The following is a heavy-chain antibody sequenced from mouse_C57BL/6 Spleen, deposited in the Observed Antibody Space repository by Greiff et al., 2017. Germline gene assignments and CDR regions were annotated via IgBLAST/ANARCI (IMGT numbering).Heavy chain of an antibody. CDR3: TTGHYGSFFDY. CDR2: IDPENGDT. V-gene: IGHV14-4*01. D-gene: IGHD1-1*01. Sequence: VQLQQSGAELVRPGASVKLSCTASGFNIKDDYMHWVKQRPEQGLEWIGWIDPENGDTEYASKFQGKATIPAEHSSNTAYLQLSSLTSEDTAVYYCTTGHYGSFFDYWGQGTTLTVSS. J-gene: IGHJ2*01. CDR1: GFNIKDDY.